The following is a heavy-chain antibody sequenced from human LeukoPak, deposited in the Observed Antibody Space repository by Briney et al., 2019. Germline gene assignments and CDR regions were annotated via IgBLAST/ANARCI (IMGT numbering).Heavy chain of an antibody. CDR3: VQTTGWPGFNY. CDR1: GVSITRFY. D-gene: IGHD1-1*01. J-gene: IGHJ4*02. Sequence: PETLSLTCTVSGVSITRFYWTWVRHPPGKGLEWIAHIYNGGCGFNGGSTIYDPSLKSRVTISVDKSNNRFSLNLSSVTAADTAVYFCVQTTGWPGFNYWGQGALVTLSS. CDR2: IYNGGCGFNGGST. V-gene: IGHV4-59*08.